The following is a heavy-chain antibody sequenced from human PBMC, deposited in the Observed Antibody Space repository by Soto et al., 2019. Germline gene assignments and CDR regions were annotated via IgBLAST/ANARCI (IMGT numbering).Heavy chain of an antibody. CDR2: IYYSGST. CDR3: AGTRDTAMVFDY. J-gene: IGHJ4*02. Sequence: QVQLQESGPGLVKPSQTLSLPCTVSGGSISSGGYYWSWIRQHPGKGLEWIGYIYYSGSTYYNPSLKRRVTISVDTSKNQCSLQLSSVTAADTAVYYCAGTRDTAMVFDYWGQGTLVTVSS. V-gene: IGHV4-31*03. CDR1: GGSISSGGYY. D-gene: IGHD5-18*01.